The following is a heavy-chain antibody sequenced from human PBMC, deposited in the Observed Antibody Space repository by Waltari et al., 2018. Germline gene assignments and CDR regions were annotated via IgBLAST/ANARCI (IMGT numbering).Heavy chain of an antibody. CDR1: GFIFSPYS. D-gene: IGHD1-20*01. CDR3: ARLTGTTFGWFDP. CDR2: IYYSGST. Sequence: VQLVESGGGLVKPGGSLRLSCAASGFIFSPYSMNWVRQAPRKGLEWIGSIYYSGSTYYNPSLKSRVTISVDTSKNQFSLKLSSVTAADTAVYYCARLTGTTFGWFDPWGQGTLVTVSS. J-gene: IGHJ5*02. V-gene: IGHV4-38-2*01.